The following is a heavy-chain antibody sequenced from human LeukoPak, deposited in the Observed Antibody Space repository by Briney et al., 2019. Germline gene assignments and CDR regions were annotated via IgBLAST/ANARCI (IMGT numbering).Heavy chain of an antibody. Sequence: SETLSLTCAVYGGSFSGYYWSWIRQPPGKGLEWIGETNHSGSTNYNPSLKSRVTISVDTSKNQFSLKLSSVTAADTAVYYCARGENSSSSCYFDYRGQGTLVTVSS. D-gene: IGHD6-13*01. V-gene: IGHV4-34*01. J-gene: IGHJ4*02. CDR1: GGSFSGYY. CDR3: ARGENSSSSCYFDY. CDR2: TNHSGST.